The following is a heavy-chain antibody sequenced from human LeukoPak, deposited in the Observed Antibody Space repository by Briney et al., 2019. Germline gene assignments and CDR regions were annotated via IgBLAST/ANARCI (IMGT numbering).Heavy chain of an antibody. Sequence: SETLSLTCTVSGVSVSSGSYYWSWIRQPPGKGLEWIGYIYYSGSTNYNPSLKSRVTISVDTSKNQFSLKLSSVTAADTAVYYCARGRSDYDYVWGSYRYRAFDIWGQGTMVTVSS. CDR1: GVSVSSGSYY. V-gene: IGHV4-61*01. D-gene: IGHD3-16*02. CDR3: ARGRSDYDYVWGSYRYRAFDI. J-gene: IGHJ3*02. CDR2: IYYSGST.